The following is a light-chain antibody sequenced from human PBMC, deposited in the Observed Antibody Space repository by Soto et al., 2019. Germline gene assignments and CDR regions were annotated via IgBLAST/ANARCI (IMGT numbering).Light chain of an antibody. Sequence: DNRVTQSPSSLSASVGDRVTITCQASQDIGNYLNWYQQRPGKAPKLLILDASSLDTGVPSRFSGSGSGTDFTLTISSLEPEDFAVYYCQQRSNWPPSTFGQGTRLDIK. CDR2: DAS. CDR3: QQRSNWPPST. V-gene: IGKV1-33*01. J-gene: IGKJ5*01. CDR1: QDIGNY.